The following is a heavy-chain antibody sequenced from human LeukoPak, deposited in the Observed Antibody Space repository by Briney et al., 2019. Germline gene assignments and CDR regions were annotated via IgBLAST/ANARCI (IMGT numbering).Heavy chain of an antibody. CDR3: ARRFPLFGDAFDI. CDR1: GYTFTNYY. D-gene: IGHD3-16*01. Sequence: ASVKVSCKASGYTFTNYYMHWVRQAPGQGLEWMGWSNPNTGGTKYAQNFQGRVTISADKSISTAYLQWSSLKASDTAMYYCARRFPLFGDAFDIWGQGTMVTVSS. J-gene: IGHJ3*02. V-gene: IGHV1-2*02. CDR2: SNPNTGGT.